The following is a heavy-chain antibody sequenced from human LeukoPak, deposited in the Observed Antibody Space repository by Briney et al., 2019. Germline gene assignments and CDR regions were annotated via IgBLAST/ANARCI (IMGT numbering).Heavy chain of an antibody. D-gene: IGHD3-16*01. V-gene: IGHV3-7*01. Sequence: GGSLRLSCVASRFTFSDHWMGWVRQTPGEGLEWVANIKEDGSEKQYVDSVKGRFTISRDNAKNSLYLQMNSLRADDTAVYYCARVGFVGSYSLSWGQGTLVTVSS. CDR3: ARVGFVGSYSLS. CDR1: RFTFSDHW. J-gene: IGHJ4*02. CDR2: IKEDGSEK.